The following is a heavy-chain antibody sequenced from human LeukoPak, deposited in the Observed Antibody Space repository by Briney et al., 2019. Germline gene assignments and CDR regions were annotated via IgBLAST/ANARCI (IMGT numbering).Heavy chain of an antibody. CDR2: INHSGST. CDR3: ARDPIEYSGYDPNWFDP. J-gene: IGHJ5*02. V-gene: IGHV4-34*01. Sequence: PSETLSLTCAVYGGSFSGYYWSWIRQPPGRGLEWIGEINHSGSTNYNPSLKSRVTISVDTSKNQFSLKLSSVTAADTAVYYCARDPIEYSGYDPNWFDPWGQGTLVTVSS. D-gene: IGHD5-12*01. CDR1: GGSFSGYY.